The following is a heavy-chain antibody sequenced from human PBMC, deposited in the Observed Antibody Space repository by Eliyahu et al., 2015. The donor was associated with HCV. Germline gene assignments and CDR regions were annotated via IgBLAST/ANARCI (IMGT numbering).Heavy chain of an antibody. CDR2: TIKKGNSYTT. CDR3: ATGSQYCSGSNCYWYFDN. D-gene: IGHD2-21*02. Sequence: EVQLVESGGGLVQPGGSLRLSCAASGFTFRDQYVDWVRQAPGKGLEGVGRTIKKGNSYTTEYAASVKGRIIISGDDSENSVFLQMSSLKTEDTAVYYCATGSQYCSGSNCYWYFDNWGQGTLVTVSS. J-gene: IGHJ4*02. CDR1: GFTFRDQY. V-gene: IGHV3-72*01.